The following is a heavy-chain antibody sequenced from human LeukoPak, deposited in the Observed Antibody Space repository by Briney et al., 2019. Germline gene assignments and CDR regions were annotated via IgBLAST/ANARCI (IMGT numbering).Heavy chain of an antibody. CDR2: IYNIGST. CDR3: AREGPLHWFDP. Sequence: PSETLSLTCSASGASISSHYWSWIRQPPGKGLEWIGYIYNIGSTNYNPSLKSRVTISVDTSKNQFSLKLTSVTAADTAVYYCAREGPLHWFDPWGQGTLVTVSS. V-gene: IGHV4-59*11. J-gene: IGHJ5*02. CDR1: GASISSHY.